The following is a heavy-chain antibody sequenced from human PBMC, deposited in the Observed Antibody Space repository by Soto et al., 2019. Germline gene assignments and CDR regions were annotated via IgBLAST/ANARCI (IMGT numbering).Heavy chain of an antibody. CDR3: ARDPGRPLITGTTE. Sequence: SVKVSCKASGGTFSSYAISWVRQAPGQGLEWMGGIIPIFGTANYAQKFQGRVTITADKSTSTAYMELSSLRSEDTAVYYCARDPGRPLITGTTEWGKCTMGTVSS. J-gene: IGHJ1*01. V-gene: IGHV1-69*06. CDR1: GGTFSSYA. D-gene: IGHD1-7*01. CDR2: IIPIFGTA.